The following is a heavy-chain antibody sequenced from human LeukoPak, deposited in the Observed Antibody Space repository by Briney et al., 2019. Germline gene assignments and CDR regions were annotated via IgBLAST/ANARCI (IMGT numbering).Heavy chain of an antibody. J-gene: IGHJ4*02. CDR1: GGSISSGGYY. CDR2: IYHSGST. Sequence: SETLSLTCTVSGGSISSGGYYWSWIRQPPGKGLEWIGYIYHSGSTYYNPSLKSRVTISVDRSKNQFSLKLSSVTAADTAVYYCARLREYQLLRAFDYWGQETLVTVSS. CDR3: ARLREYQLLRAFDY. D-gene: IGHD2-2*01. V-gene: IGHV4-30-2*01.